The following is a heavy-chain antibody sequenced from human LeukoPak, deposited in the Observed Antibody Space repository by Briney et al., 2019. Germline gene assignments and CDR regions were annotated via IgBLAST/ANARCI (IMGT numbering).Heavy chain of an antibody. V-gene: IGHV3-48*04. Sequence: GGSLRLSCAASGFTFSDYNMNWVRQAPGKGLEWVSYISSSGSTIYYADSVKGRFTISRDNAKNSLYLQMNSLRAEDTAVYYCARGYGSGSSHIDYWGQGTLVTVSS. CDR1: GFTFSDYN. CDR3: ARGYGSGSSHIDY. D-gene: IGHD3-10*01. J-gene: IGHJ4*02. CDR2: ISSSGSTI.